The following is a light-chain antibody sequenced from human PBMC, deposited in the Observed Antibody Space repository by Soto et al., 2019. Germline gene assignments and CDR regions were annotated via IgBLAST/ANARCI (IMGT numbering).Light chain of an antibody. Sequence: EIVMTQSPATLSVSPGERATLSCRASQSVNSNLAWYQQKPGQAPRLLIYGASSRATGIPARFSGSGSGTEFTLTITSLQSEDFEVYYCQQYNSWPRTFGQGTTVDLK. CDR3: QQYNSWPRT. CDR2: GAS. CDR1: QSVNSN. V-gene: IGKV3-15*01. J-gene: IGKJ1*01.